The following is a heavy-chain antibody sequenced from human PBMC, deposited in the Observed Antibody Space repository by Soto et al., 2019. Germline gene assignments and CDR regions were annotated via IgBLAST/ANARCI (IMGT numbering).Heavy chain of an antibody. CDR1: GYTFTCYY. J-gene: IGHJ6*02. Sequence: XSVKVSCKASGYTFTCYYMHWVRQAPGQGLEWMGWINPNSGGTNYAQKFQGWVTMTRDTSISTAYMELSRLRSDDTAVYYCARAAPYDFWSGYRYYYYGMDVWGQGTTVTVSS. CDR3: ARAAPYDFWSGYRYYYYGMDV. D-gene: IGHD3-3*01. CDR2: INPNSGGT. V-gene: IGHV1-2*04.